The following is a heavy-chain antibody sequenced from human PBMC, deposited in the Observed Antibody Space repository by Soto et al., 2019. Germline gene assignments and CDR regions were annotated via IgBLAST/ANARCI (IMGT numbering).Heavy chain of an antibody. D-gene: IGHD3-3*01. Sequence: PSETLSLTCTVSGGSISSYYWSWIRQPAGKGLEWIGRIYTSGSTNYNPSLKSRVTMSVDTSKNQFSLKLSSVTAADTAVYYCARDEETIFGVRGGYYYGMDVWGQGTPVTVSS. CDR3: ARDEETIFGVRGGYYYGMDV. V-gene: IGHV4-4*07. J-gene: IGHJ6*02. CDR1: GGSISSYY. CDR2: IYTSGST.